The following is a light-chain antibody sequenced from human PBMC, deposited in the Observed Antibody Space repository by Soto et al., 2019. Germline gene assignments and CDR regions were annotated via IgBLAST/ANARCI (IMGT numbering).Light chain of an antibody. CDR1: QTINSY. V-gene: IGKV1-39*01. CDR3: QQCFSGHT. J-gene: IGKJ2*01. CDR2: AAS. Sequence: DIQMTQSPSSLSASVGDRVTITCRASQTINSYLNWYQQKPGKAPKLLIYAASSLQIGVPSRFSGTGSGTDLTLTITRPQNEAFATSYCQQCFSGHTFGQGTKVDIK.